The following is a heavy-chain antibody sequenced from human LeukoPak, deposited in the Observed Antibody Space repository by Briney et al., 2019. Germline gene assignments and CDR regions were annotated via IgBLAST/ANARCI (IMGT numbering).Heavy chain of an antibody. D-gene: IGHD3-9*01. Sequence: SETLSLTCTVSGGSISGYYWSWIRQPPGKGLEWIGHIYFSGSTNYSPSLKSRVAVSVDTSKNQFSLKLTSMTAADTAVYFCARSPQYFDSLLDGDSRYYFDYWGQGTLVTVSS. J-gene: IGHJ4*02. CDR3: ARSPQYFDSLLDGDSRYYFDY. CDR2: IYFSGST. V-gene: IGHV4-59*01. CDR1: GGSISGYY.